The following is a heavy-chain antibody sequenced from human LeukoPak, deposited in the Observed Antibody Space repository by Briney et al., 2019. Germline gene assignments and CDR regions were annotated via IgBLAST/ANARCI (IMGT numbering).Heavy chain of an antibody. V-gene: IGHV3-30*02. CDR2: IRYDGSNK. Sequence: GGSLRLSCAASGFTFSSYGMHWVRQAPGKGLEWVAFIRYDGSNKYYADSVKGRFTISRDNSKNTRNLQMNSLRAEDTAVYYCAKARELVPAASGKYYFDYWGQGTLVTVSS. CDR1: GFTFSSYG. CDR3: AKARELVPAASGKYYFDY. D-gene: IGHD2-2*01. J-gene: IGHJ4*02.